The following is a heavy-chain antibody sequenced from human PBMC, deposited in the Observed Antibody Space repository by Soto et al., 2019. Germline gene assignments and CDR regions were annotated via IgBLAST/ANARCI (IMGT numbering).Heavy chain of an antibody. J-gene: IGHJ4*02. V-gene: IGHV4-59*01. Sequence: SETLSLTCTVSGGSISSYYWSWIRQPPGKGLEWIGYIFYSGSTNYNPSLKSRVTISVDTSKNQFSLKLSSVTAADTAVYYCARYGSGSYYTHNFDYWGQGTLVTSPQ. D-gene: IGHD3-10*01. CDR2: IFYSGST. CDR3: ARYGSGSYYTHNFDY. CDR1: GGSISSYY.